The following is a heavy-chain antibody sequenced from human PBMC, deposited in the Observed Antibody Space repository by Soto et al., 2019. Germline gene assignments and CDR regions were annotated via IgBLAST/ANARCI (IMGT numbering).Heavy chain of an antibody. V-gene: IGHV4-59*01. CDR3: ARSIAAAGKGNWFDP. J-gene: IGHJ5*02. CDR2: IYYSGST. D-gene: IGHD6-13*01. Sequence: SETLSLTCTVSGGSISSYYWSWIRQPPGKGLEWIGYIYYSGSTNYNPSLKSRVTISVDTSKNQFSLKLSSVTAADTAVYYCARSIAAAGKGNWFDPWGRGTLVTVS. CDR1: GGSISSYY.